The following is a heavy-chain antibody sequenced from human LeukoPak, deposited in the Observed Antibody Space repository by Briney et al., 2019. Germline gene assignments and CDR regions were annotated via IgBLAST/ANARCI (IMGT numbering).Heavy chain of an antibody. J-gene: IGHJ4*02. CDR3: ARRYCSSTGCYYFDY. D-gene: IGHD2-2*01. V-gene: IGHV1-2*02. CDR1: GYTFTDYY. Sequence: ASLKVSCKASGYTFTDYYMHWVRQAPGQGLEWMGWINANRGGANYAQRFQGRVTMTRDTSITTAYMELSRLKSDDTAVYYCARRYCSSTGCYYFDYWGQGTLVTVSS. CDR2: INANRGGA.